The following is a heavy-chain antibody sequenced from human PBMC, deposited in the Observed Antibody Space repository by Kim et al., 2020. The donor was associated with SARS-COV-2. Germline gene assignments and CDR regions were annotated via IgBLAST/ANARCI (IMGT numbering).Heavy chain of an antibody. J-gene: IGHJ5*02. CDR3: ARASGITMVRGARKIRGWFDP. D-gene: IGHD3-10*01. CDR2: INHSGST. V-gene: IGHV4-34*01. Sequence: SETLSLTCAVYGGSFSGYYWSWIRQPPGKGLEWIGEINHSGSTNYNPSLKSRVTISVDTSKNQFSLKLSSVTAADTAVYYCARASGITMVRGARKIRGWFDPWGQGTLVTVSS. CDR1: GGSFSGYY.